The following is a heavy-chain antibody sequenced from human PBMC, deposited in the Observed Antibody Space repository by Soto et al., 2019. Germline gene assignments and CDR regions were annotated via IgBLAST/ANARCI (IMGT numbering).Heavy chain of an antibody. CDR2: IGGSGDST. V-gene: IGHV3-23*01. CDR3: AKGYYYDSGNFDY. J-gene: IGHJ4*02. D-gene: IGHD3-10*01. Sequence: EVQLLESGGGLVQPGGSLRLSCAASGFTFRNFAMGWVRQAPGKGLEWVSAIGGSGDSTYYADSGKGRFTISRDNFRNTLYLQMDSLRAEDTALYYCAKGYYYDSGNFDYWGQGSLVTVSS. CDR1: GFTFRNFA.